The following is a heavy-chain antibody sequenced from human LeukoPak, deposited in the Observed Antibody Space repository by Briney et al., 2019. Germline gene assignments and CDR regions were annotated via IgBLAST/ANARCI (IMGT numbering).Heavy chain of an antibody. CDR2: INHSGSA. V-gene: IGHV4-34*01. Sequence: PSETLSLTCAVYGGSFSGYYWSWIRQPPGKGLEWIGEINHSGSANYNPSLKSRGTISVGASQNQFSLKLSSVTAADTAVYYCARRATNSRITMVRGVIVAANNHHFDYWGQGTLVTVSS. D-gene: IGHD3-10*01. CDR1: GGSFSGYY. J-gene: IGHJ4*02. CDR3: ARRATNSRITMVRGVIVAANNHHFDY.